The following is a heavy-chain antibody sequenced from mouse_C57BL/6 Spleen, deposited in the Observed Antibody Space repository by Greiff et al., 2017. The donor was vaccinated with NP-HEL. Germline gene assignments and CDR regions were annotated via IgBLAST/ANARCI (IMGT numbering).Heavy chain of an antibody. CDR3: ARSRDYDAWFAY. CDR1: GYAFSSSW. V-gene: IGHV1-82*01. J-gene: IGHJ3*01. CDR2: IYPGDGAT. D-gene: IGHD2-4*01. Sequence: QVQLQQSGPELVKPGASVKISCKASGYAFSSSWMNWVQQRPGKGLEWIGRIYPGDGATNYNGKFKGKATLTADKSSSTAYMQLSSLTSEDSAVYFCARSRDYDAWFAYWGQGTLVTVSA.